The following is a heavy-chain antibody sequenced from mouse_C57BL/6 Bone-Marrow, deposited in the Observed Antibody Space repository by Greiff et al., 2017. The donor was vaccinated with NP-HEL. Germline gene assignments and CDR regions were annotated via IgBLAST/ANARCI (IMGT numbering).Heavy chain of an antibody. CDR3: ARLETTVLGY. J-gene: IGHJ2*01. Sequence: EVQLQQSGPELVKPGASVKISCKASGYTFTDYYMNWVKQSHGKSLEWIGDINPNNGGTSYNQKFKGKATLTVDKSSSTAYMELRSLTSEDSAVYYCARLETTVLGYWGQGTTLTVSS. V-gene: IGHV1-26*01. D-gene: IGHD1-1*01. CDR1: GYTFTDYY. CDR2: INPNNGGT.